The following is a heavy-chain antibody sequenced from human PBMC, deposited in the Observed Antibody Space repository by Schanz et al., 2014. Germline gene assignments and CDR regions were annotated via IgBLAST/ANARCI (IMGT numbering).Heavy chain of an antibody. CDR2: LRSDGSRR. CDR1: GYSFSDYD. D-gene: IGHD3-10*01. CDR3: AKDPPRGVRTPIKPTLDY. Sequence: VQLVESGGGVVQPGGSLRLSCVGSGYSFSDYDMYWIRQAPGKGLEWLAFLRSDGSRRDYADSVKGRFTISRHNSRTTLSLQMSTLRPEYTAVYYCAKDPPRGVRTPIKPTLDYWGQGTRVTVS. J-gene: IGHJ4*02. V-gene: IGHV3-30*02.